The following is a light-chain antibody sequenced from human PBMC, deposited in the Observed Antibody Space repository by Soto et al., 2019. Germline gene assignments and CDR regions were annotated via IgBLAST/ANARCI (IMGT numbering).Light chain of an antibody. J-gene: IGLJ3*02. CDR3: CSYAGNNIWGV. CDR1: SSDVGGYSY. V-gene: IGLV2-8*01. Sequence: QSALTQPPSASGSPGQSVTISCTGTSSDVGGYSYVSWYQQHPGKAPKLMIYEVTKRPSGVPDRFSGSKSGNTASLTVSGLQAEDEADYYCCSYAGNNIWGVFGGGTKLTVL. CDR2: EVT.